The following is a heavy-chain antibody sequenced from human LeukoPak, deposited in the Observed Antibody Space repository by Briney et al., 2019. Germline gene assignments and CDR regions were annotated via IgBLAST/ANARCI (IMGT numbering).Heavy chain of an antibody. CDR1: GFTFSSYA. D-gene: IGHD4-17*01. Sequence: GGSLRLSCAASGFTFSSYAMSWVRQAPGKGLEWVSAISGSGGSTYYADSVKGRFTISRDNSKNTLYLQMNSLRAEDSAVYYCARDRLHYGEYEKTFDYWGQGTLVTVSS. CDR3: ARDRLHYGEYEKTFDY. J-gene: IGHJ4*02. V-gene: IGHV3-23*01. CDR2: ISGSGGST.